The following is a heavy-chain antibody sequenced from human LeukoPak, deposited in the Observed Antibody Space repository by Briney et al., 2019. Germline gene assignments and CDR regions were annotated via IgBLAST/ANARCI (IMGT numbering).Heavy chain of an antibody. V-gene: IGHV3-23*01. Sequence: GGSLRLSCAASGFTFSSYAMSWVRQAPGKGLEWVSAISGSGGSTYYADSVKGRFTISRDNSKNTLYLQMNSLRAEDTAVYYCARQHSYGAVWGMDVWGQGTTVTVSS. CDR2: ISGSGGST. CDR3: ARQHSYGAVWGMDV. D-gene: IGHD5-18*01. CDR1: GFTFSSYA. J-gene: IGHJ6*02.